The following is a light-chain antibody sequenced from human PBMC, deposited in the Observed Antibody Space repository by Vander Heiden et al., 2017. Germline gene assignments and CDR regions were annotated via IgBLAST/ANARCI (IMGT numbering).Light chain of an antibody. CDR3: CSYAGSSIYVL. CDR1: TRDVGSYNL. J-gene: IGLJ2*01. Sequence: SGLTQPASVSGSPGQSITISCAGTTRDVGSYNLVSWYQQHPGKAPKLMIYEGSKRPSGVSNRFSGSKSGNTASLTISRLQAEDEADYYCCSYAGSSIYVLFGGGTKLTVL. CDR2: EGS. V-gene: IGLV2-23*01.